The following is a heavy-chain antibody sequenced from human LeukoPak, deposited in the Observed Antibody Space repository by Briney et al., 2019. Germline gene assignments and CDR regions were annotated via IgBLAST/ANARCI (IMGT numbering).Heavy chain of an antibody. Sequence: SVKVSCKASGGTFSSYAISWVRQAPGQGLEWMGGIIPIFGTANYAQKFQGRVTITADESTSSAYMELSSLRSEDTAVYYCARSSHRIQLQNCFDYWGQGTLVTVSS. V-gene: IGHV1-69*13. CDR1: GGTFSSYA. CDR3: ARSSHRIQLQNCFDY. D-gene: IGHD5-18*01. J-gene: IGHJ4*02. CDR2: IIPIFGTA.